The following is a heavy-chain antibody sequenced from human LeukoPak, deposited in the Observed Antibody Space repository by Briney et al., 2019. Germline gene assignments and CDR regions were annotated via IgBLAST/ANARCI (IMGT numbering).Heavy chain of an antibody. CDR1: GFTFSRHW. V-gene: IGHV3-7*01. CDR2: INQDGSET. CDR3: ARFAGDTSGSRFDS. J-gene: IGHJ5*01. Sequence: PGRSLRLSCAASGFTFSRHWMSWVRQAPGKGLGWVANINQDGSETYYVDSVKGRLTISRDNAKNSLYLQMNSLRAEDTAVYYCARFAGDTSGSRFDSWGQGILVTVSS. D-gene: IGHD3-22*01.